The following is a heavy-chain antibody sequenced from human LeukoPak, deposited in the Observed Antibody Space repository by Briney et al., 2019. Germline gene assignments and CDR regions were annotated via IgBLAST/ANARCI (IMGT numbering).Heavy chain of an antibody. CDR1: GFTFSSYE. V-gene: IGHV3-48*03. Sequence: GGSLRLSCAASGFTFSSYEMNWVRQAPGKGLEWVSYISSSGSTLYYADSLKGRFTIPRDNAKNSLYLQMNSLRAEDTAVYYCARGYYYDSTGYNPFDYWGRGTLVTVSS. CDR2: ISSSGSTL. D-gene: IGHD3-22*01. J-gene: IGHJ4*02. CDR3: ARGYYYDSTGYNPFDY.